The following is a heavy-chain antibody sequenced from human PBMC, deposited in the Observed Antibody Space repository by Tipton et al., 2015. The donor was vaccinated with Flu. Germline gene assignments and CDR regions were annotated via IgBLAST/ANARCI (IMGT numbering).Heavy chain of an antibody. J-gene: IGHJ4*02. CDR1: GFPVISNY. D-gene: IGHD5-18*01. V-gene: IGHV3-66*01. CDR3: ARGRYSYGHNYFDQ. Sequence: SGFPVISNYMSWVRQAPGKGLEWVSVIFSGGPTYYADSVKGRFTVSSDNSKNTLHLQMTNLRAEDTAVYYCARGRYSYGHNYFDQWGQGTLVAVSS. CDR2: IFSGGPT.